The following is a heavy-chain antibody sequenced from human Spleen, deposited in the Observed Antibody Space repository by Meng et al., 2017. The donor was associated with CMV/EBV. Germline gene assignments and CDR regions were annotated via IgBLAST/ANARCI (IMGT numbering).Heavy chain of an antibody. Sequence: SETLSLTCNVSGDSISGSRYYWGWIRQPPGKGLEWIGTFHQNVSPFYNSSLKSRVTISVDTSKNQVSLRLTSVTAADTAVYYCAKGETYTSGWYGSEDYWGQGTLVTVSS. CDR1: GDSISGSRYY. J-gene: IGHJ4*02. CDR2: FHQNVSP. D-gene: IGHD6-13*01. V-gene: IGHV4-39*07. CDR3: AKGETYTSGWYGSEDY.